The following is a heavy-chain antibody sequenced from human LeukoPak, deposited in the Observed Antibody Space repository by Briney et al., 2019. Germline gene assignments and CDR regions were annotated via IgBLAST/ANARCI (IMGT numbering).Heavy chain of an antibody. CDR3: ARDRSSGTTIYDAFDI. Sequence: GGSLRLSCAASGFTFSDYYMSWIRQAPGKGLEWVSYISSSGSTIYYADSVKGRFTISRDNAKNSLYLQTNSLRAEDTAVYYCARDRSSGTTIYDAFDIWGQGTMVTVSS. V-gene: IGHV3-11*01. J-gene: IGHJ3*02. CDR1: GFTFSDYY. D-gene: IGHD1-7*01. CDR2: ISSSGSTI.